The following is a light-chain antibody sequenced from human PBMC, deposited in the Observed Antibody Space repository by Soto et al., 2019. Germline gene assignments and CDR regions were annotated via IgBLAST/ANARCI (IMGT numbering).Light chain of an antibody. CDR1: SSDVGRFNY. Sequence: QSALTQPASVSGSPGQSITISCTGTSSDVGRFNYVSWYQQHPGNPPKLIIFDVTRRPSGVSNRFSGSKSGNAASLTISGLQAEDEANYYCSSFVGTSILVVFGGGTKVTV. CDR3: SSFVGTSILVV. J-gene: IGLJ2*01. V-gene: IGLV2-14*01. CDR2: DVT.